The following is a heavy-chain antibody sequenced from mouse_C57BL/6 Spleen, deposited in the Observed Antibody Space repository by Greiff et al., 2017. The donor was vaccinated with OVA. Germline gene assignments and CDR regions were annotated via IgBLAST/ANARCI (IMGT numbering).Heavy chain of an antibody. CDR2: ISNGGGST. V-gene: IGHV5-12*01. CDR3: ARHYGSSYYAMDY. Sequence: DVKLQESGGGLVQPGGSLKLSCAASGFTFSDYYMYWVRQTPEKRLEWVAYISNGGGSTYYPDTVKGRFTISRDNAKNTLYLQMSRLKSEDTAMYYCARHYGSSYYAMDYWGQGTSVTVSS. J-gene: IGHJ4*01. CDR1: GFTFSDYY. D-gene: IGHD1-1*01.